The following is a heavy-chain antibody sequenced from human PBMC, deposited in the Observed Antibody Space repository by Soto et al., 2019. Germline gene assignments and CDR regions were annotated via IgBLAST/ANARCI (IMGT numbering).Heavy chain of an antibody. CDR3: AREEWGGDYGGWFDP. CDR2: IWYDGSNK. V-gene: IGHV3-33*01. CDR1: GFTFSSYG. J-gene: IGHJ5*02. Sequence: QVQLVESGGGVVQPGRSLRLSCAASGFTFSSYGMHWVRQAPGKGLEWVAVIWYDGSNKYYADSVKGRFTISRDNSKNTLYLQMNSLRAEDTAVYYCAREEWGGDYGGWFDPWGQGTLVTVSS. D-gene: IGHD4-17*01.